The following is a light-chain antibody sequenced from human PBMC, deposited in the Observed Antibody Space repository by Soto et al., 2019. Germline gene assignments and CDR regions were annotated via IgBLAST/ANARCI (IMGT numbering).Light chain of an antibody. CDR1: QSITTF. CDR3: QQSFSTPWT. CDR2: AAS. V-gene: IGKV1-39*01. Sequence: DIQMTQSPAARSASVGDRVTMTCRASQSITTFLNWYQQKPGKAPKLLIYAASSLQSGVPSKFSGSGSGTDFTLTISSLQPEDFATYYCQQSFSTPWTFGQGTK. J-gene: IGKJ1*01.